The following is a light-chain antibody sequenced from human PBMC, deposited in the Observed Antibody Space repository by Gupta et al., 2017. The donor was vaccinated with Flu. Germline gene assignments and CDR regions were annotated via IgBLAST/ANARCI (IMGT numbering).Light chain of an antibody. CDR1: QSISSY. J-gene: IGKJ2*01. V-gene: IGKV1-39*01. CDR2: AAS. CDR3: QQSYSTPPYT. Sequence: DIQMTQSPSSLSASIGDRVTITCRASQSISSYLNWYQQKPGKAPKLLIYAASSLQSGVPSRFSGSGYGTDFTLTISRRQPEDFATYYCQQSYSTPPYTFGQGTKLEIK.